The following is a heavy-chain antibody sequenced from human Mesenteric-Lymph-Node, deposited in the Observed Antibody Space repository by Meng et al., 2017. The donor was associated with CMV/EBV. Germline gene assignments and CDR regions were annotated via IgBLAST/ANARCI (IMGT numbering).Heavy chain of an antibody. J-gene: IGHJ3*02. Sequence: GESLKISCAASGFTISSNYMSWVRQAPGKGLEWVSYISSSGTNIQYADSVKGRFTISRGNAENSVYLQMDSLRAEDTAIYYCAREAGELWDAFDIWGQGTAVTVSS. CDR2: ISSSGTNI. D-gene: IGHD3-10*01. CDR3: AREAGELWDAFDI. V-gene: IGHV3-11*04. CDR1: GFTISSNY.